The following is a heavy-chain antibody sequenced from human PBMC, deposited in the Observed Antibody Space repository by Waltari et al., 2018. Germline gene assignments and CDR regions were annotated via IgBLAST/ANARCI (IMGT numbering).Heavy chain of an antibody. D-gene: IGHD3-3*01. V-gene: IGHV4-39*01. CDR3: TRASIFGVALDAFDL. CDR2: VFYNGDT. Sequence: QVQLQESGPGLLKPSETLSLTCSVSGVPITSSNYYWGWIRQPPGKGLEWIGSVFYNGDTYYNPSLKSRVTVSVDTSKNQVSLKLSSVTAADTAVYYCTRASIFGVALDAFDLWGQGTMVSVSS. CDR1: GVPITSSNYY. J-gene: IGHJ3*01.